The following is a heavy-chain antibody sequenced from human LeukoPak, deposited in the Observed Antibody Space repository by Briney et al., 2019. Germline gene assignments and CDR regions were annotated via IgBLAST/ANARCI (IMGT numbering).Heavy chain of an antibody. CDR3: AKERSSLFDY. V-gene: IGHV3-23*01. CDR1: GFTFTSYG. Sequence: PGGSLRLSCAASGFTFTSYGMSWVRQAPGKGLKWVSTISASGGSTYYADSVKGRFTISRDNSKNTLYLQMNSLRADDTAVYYCAKERSSLFDYWGQGILVTVSS. J-gene: IGHJ4*02. CDR2: ISASGGST. D-gene: IGHD6-13*01.